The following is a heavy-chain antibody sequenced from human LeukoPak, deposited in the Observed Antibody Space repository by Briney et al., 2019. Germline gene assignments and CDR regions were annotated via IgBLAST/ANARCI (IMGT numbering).Heavy chain of an antibody. D-gene: IGHD3-10*01. CDR1: GFTFDEYG. Sequence: GGSLRLSCAASGFTFDEYGMSWVRLAPGKGLEWVSGVNWNGGSTGYADSVKGRFTISRDNAKNSLYLQMNSLRAEDTALYYCARSMSGSYYNEFDNWGQGTLVTVSS. J-gene: IGHJ4*02. CDR2: VNWNGGST. V-gene: IGHV3-20*04. CDR3: ARSMSGSYYNEFDN.